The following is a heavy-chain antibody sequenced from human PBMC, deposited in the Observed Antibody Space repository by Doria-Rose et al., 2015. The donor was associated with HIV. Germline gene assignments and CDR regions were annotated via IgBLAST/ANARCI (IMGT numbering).Heavy chain of an antibody. D-gene: IGHD6-13*01. CDR2: IFSDDER. V-gene: IGHV2-26*01. Sequence: QITLKESGPVLVKPTETLTLTCTVSGVSLSSPGMGVSWICQPPGKALEWLANIFSDDERSYNTSLKSRLTISRRTSKSQVVLTMTDMDPVDTATYYCARIKSSRWYHKYYFDFWGQGTLVIVSA. CDR3: ARIKSSRWYHKYYFDF. J-gene: IGHJ4*02. CDR1: GVSLSSPGMG.